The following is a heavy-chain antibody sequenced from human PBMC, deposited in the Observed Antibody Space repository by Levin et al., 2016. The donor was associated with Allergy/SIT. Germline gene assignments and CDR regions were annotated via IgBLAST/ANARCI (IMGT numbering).Heavy chain of an antibody. CDR2: VSYSGST. CDR1: GGSLNTYY. CDR3: ARHGLGLFSSYYY. J-gene: IGHJ4*02. D-gene: IGHD2-15*01. V-gene: IGHV4-59*04. Sequence: SETLSLTCAVSGGSLNTYYWSWIRQPPGKGLEWIGHVSYSGSTYYHPSLKSRVTISVDTSKNQFSLKLSSVTAADTAVYYCARHGLGLFSSYYYWGQGILVTVSS.